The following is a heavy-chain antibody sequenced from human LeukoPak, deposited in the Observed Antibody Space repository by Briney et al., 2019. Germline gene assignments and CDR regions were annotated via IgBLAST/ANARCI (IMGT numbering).Heavy chain of an antibody. Sequence: GGSLRLSCAASGFTFSSYEMNWVRQAPGKGLEWVSYITGTGSRIYYADSVKGRFTISRDNAKSSLYLQMNSLRAEDTAVYYCARDSALDYWGQGTLVTVSS. D-gene: IGHD6-25*01. CDR2: ITGTGSRI. CDR1: GFTFSSYE. CDR3: ARDSALDY. V-gene: IGHV3-48*03. J-gene: IGHJ4*02.